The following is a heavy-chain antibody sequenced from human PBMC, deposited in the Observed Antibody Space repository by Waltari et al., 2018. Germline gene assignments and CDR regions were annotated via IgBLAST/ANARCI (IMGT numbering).Heavy chain of an antibody. V-gene: IGHV3-30-3*01. CDR3: ARNDYYDSSGYYH. Sequence: QVQLVESGGGVVQPGRSLRLSCAASGFTFSSYAMHWVRQAPGKGLEWEAVISYDGSNKYYADSLKGRFTISRYNSKNTLYLQMNSLRAEDTAVYYCARNDYYDSSGYYHCGQGTLVTVSS. D-gene: IGHD3-22*01. CDR2: ISYDGSNK. J-gene: IGHJ5*02. CDR1: GFTFSSYA.